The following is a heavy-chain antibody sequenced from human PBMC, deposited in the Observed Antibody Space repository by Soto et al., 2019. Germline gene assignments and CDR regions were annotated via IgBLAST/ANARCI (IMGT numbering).Heavy chain of an antibody. CDR1: GGSISSYY. D-gene: IGHD3-22*01. V-gene: IGHV4-59*01. CDR3: ARFTYYDDSSGYYYFDY. Sequence: QVQLQESGPGLVKPSETLSLTCTVSGGSISSYYWSWIRQPPVKGLEWIGYIYYSGSTNYNPSLKSRVTISVDTSKNQFCLKLSSVTAADTAVYYCARFTYYDDSSGYYYFDYWCQGTLVTVSS. J-gene: IGHJ4*02. CDR2: IYYSGST.